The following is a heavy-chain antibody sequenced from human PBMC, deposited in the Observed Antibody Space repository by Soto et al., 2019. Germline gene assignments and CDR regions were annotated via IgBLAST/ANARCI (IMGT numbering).Heavy chain of an antibody. CDR1: GGSFSSYY. CDR2: INHRGST. V-gene: IGHV4-34*01. Sequence: SETLSLTWAVYGGSFSSYYWTGSRQPPGKGLEWIGEINHRGSTNYNPSLKGRVTISADASKNQFSLNLTSVTAADTAVYYCAIYTAFDYVFDYWGQGTLVTVSS. CDR3: AIYTAFDYVFDY. D-gene: IGHD5-12*01. J-gene: IGHJ4*02.